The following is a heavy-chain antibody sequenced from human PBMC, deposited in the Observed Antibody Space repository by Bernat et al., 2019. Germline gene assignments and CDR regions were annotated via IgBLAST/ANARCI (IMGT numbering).Heavy chain of an antibody. Sequence: QVQLVESGGGVVQPGRSLRLSCAASGFTFSSYGMHWVRQAPGKGLERVAVIWYDGSNQYYADSVKGRFTISRDNSKNTLYLQMSSLRAEDTAVYYCARDSLHWYFDHWGRGTLVTVSS. V-gene: IGHV3-33*01. CDR3: ARDSLHWYFDH. CDR1: GFTFSSYG. J-gene: IGHJ2*01. CDR2: IWYDGSNQ.